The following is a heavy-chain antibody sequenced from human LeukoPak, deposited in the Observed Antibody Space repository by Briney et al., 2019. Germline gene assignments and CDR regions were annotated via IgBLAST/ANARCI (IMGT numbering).Heavy chain of an antibody. D-gene: IGHD3-3*01. CDR3: ARAGSRITIFGVVTFYWYFDL. V-gene: IGHV4-59*12. J-gene: IGHJ2*01. Sequence: SETLSLTCTVSGGSISSYYWSWIRQPPGKGLEWIGYIYYSGSTNYNPSLKSRVTISVDTSKTQFSLKLSSVTAADTAVYYCARAGSRITIFGVVTFYWYFDLWGRGTLVTVSS. CDR2: IYYSGST. CDR1: GGSISSYY.